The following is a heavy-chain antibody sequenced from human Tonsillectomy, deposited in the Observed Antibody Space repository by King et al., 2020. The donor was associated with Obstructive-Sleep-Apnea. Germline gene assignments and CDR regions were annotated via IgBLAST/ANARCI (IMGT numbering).Heavy chain of an antibody. CDR2: ISCSSSYM. D-gene: IGHD1-20*01. J-gene: IGHJ3*02. CDR3: ARDLITGEGSQYAFDI. V-gene: IGHV3-21*06. Sequence: VQLVESGGGLVKPGGSLRLSCAASGFTFISYGMNWVRQAPGKGLEWVSSISCSSSYMYYADSLKGRFTISRDNAKNSLYLQMNSLRAEDTAVYYCARDLITGEGSQYAFDIWGQGTMVTVSS. CDR1: GFTFISYG.